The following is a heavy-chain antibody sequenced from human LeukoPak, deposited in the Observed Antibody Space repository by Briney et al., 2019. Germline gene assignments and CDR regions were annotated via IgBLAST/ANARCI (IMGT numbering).Heavy chain of an antibody. V-gene: IGHV1-58*02. J-gene: IGHJ6*02. Sequence: GASVKVSCKASGFTFTSSAMQWVQQARGQRLEWIGWSVVGSGNTNYAQKFQERVTITRDMSTGTAYMELSSLRSEDTAVYYCAAGRIAPGYYGMDVWGQGTTVTVSS. D-gene: IGHD2-21*01. CDR2: SVVGSGNT. CDR1: GFTFTSSA. CDR3: AAGRIAPGYYGMDV.